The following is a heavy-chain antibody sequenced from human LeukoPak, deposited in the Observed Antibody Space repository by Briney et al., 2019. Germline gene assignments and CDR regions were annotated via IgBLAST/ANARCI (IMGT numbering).Heavy chain of an antibody. CDR1: GFTFSSYG. D-gene: IGHD6-13*01. CDR2: ISGSGGST. Sequence: GGSLRLSCAASGFTFSSYGMPWVRQAPGKGLEWVSAISGSGGSTYYADSVKGRFTISRDNSKNTLYLQMNSLRAEDTAVYYCAKDTSAAGTYYYYGMDVWGQGTTVTVSS. J-gene: IGHJ6*02. CDR3: AKDTSAAGTYYYYGMDV. V-gene: IGHV3-23*01.